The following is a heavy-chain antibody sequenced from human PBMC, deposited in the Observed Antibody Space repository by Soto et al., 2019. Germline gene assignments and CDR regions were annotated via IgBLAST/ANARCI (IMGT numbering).Heavy chain of an antibody. CDR1: GGSISSYY. CDR2: IYTSGST. Sequence: SETLSLTCTVSGGSISSYYWSWIRQPAGKGLEWIGRIYTSGSTNYNPSLKSRVTMSVDTSKNQFSLKLSSVTAADTAVYYCARENIVVVPTGSALYYYYGMDVCGQGTTVTVSS. D-gene: IGHD2-2*01. J-gene: IGHJ6*02. V-gene: IGHV4-4*07. CDR3: ARENIVVVPTGSALYYYYGMDV.